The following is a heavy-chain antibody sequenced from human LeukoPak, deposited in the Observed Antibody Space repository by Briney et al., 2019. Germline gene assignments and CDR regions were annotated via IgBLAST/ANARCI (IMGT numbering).Heavy chain of an antibody. CDR3: ARGRIVGATTAGVYFDY. CDR1: GGSISSSIYY. Sequence: SETLSLTCTVSGGSISSSIYYWGWIRQPPGKGLEWIGSVYYTGSTYYNPSLKSRDTISVDTSKNQFSLKLSSVTAADTAVFYCARGRIVGATTAGVYFDYWGQGTLVTFSS. V-gene: IGHV4-39*07. D-gene: IGHD1-26*01. CDR2: VYYTGST. J-gene: IGHJ4*02.